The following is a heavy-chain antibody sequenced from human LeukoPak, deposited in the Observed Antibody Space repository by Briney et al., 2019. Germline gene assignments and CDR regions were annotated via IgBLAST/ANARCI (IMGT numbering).Heavy chain of an antibody. D-gene: IGHD5-18*01. CDR3: AVGYTYAPFDY. CDR2: ISGSADST. Sequence: PGGSLRLSCAASGFTFSSYAMSWVRQAPGKGLEWVSAISGSADSTYYADSVKGRFTVSRDNSKNTLYMQMNSLRAEDTAVYYCAVGYTYAPFDYWGQGTLVTVFS. V-gene: IGHV3-23*01. CDR1: GFTFSSYA. J-gene: IGHJ5*01.